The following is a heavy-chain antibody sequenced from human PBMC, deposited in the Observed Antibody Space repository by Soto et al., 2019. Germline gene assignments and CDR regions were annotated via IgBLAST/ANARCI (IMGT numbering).Heavy chain of an antibody. CDR1: GFTFSSYG. D-gene: IGHD3-22*01. Sequence: QVQLVESGGGVVQPGRSLRLSCAASGFTFSSYGMHWVRQAPGKGLEWVAVISYDGSNKYYADSVKGRFTISRDNSKNTLYLQMNSLRAEDTAVYYCAKDRGRAMLAVPSKGKYGMDVWGQGTTVTVSS. V-gene: IGHV3-30*18. CDR3: AKDRGRAMLAVPSKGKYGMDV. J-gene: IGHJ6*02. CDR2: ISYDGSNK.